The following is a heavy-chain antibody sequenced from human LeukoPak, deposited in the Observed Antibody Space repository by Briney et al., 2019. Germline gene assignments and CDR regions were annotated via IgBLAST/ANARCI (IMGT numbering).Heavy chain of an antibody. CDR1: GGSISSGSYY. J-gene: IGHJ2*01. CDR2: IYTSGSA. D-gene: IGHD4-11*01. CDR3: AGYGNYWDRYFDL. Sequence: PSQTLSLTCTVYGGSISSGSYYWSWIRQPAGKGLEWIGRIYTSGSANYNPSLKSRVTISVDTSKNQISLRLTSVTAADTAVYYCAGYGNYWDRYFDLWGRGTLVTVSS. V-gene: IGHV4-61*02.